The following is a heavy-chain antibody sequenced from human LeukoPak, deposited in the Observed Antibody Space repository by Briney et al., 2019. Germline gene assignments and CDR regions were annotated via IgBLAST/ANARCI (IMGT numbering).Heavy chain of an antibody. CDR3: ARVRSVGGNPHAFNI. CDR2: INEDGSAK. CDR1: GFTLSSYW. D-gene: IGHD4-23*01. V-gene: IGHV3-7*01. J-gene: IGHJ3*02. Sequence: GGSLRLSCAASGFTLSSYWMSWVRQAPGKGLEWVANINEDGSAKSYVDSVKGRFTISRDNTRNSLYLQITGLRAEDTAVYYCARVRSVGGNPHAFNIWGQGTMVTVSS.